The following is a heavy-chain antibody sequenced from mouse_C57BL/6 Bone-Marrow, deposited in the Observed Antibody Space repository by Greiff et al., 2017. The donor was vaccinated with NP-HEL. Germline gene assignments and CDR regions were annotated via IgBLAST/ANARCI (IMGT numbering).Heavy chain of an antibody. CDR1: GYTFTDYY. CDR3: ARGGTTGGY. J-gene: IGHJ2*01. D-gene: IGHD1-1*01. Sequence: EVKLMESGPVLVKPGASVKMSCKASGYTFTDYYMNWVKQSHGKSLEWIGVINPYNGGTSYTQKFKGKATLTVDKSSSTAYMELNSLTSEDSAVYSCARGGTTGGYGGKGTTLTVSS. CDR2: INPYNGGT. V-gene: IGHV1-19*01.